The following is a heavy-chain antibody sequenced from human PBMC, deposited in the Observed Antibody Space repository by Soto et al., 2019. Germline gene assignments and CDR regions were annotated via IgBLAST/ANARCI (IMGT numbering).Heavy chain of an antibody. CDR1: GLSFNDSA. D-gene: IGHD6-13*01. V-gene: IGHV3-73*02. CDR2: IRSKANSYAT. Sequence: EVQLVESGGGLVQPGGSLKLSCAAAGLSFNDSALHWVRQVSGKGLEWVGRIRSKANSYATIYAASVKGRFTMSRDDSKNTAYLQMNSLKIEDTAVYYCSRKLDGAADRPSHFYGMDVWGHGTTVTVPS. CDR3: SRKLDGAADRPSHFYGMDV. J-gene: IGHJ6*02.